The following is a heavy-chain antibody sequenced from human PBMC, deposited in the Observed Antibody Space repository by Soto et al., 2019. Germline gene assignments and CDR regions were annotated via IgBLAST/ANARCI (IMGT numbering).Heavy chain of an antibody. CDR3: ARGCSSTSCYVDYYYYYGMDV. CDR2: ISSSSSYI. D-gene: IGHD2-2*01. V-gene: IGHV3-21*01. CDR1: GFTFSSYS. Sequence: EVQLVESGGGLVKPGGSLRLSCAASGFTFSSYSMNWVRQAPGKGLEWVSSISSSSSYIYYADSVKGRFTISRDNAKNALYLQMNSPRAEDTAVYYCARGCSSTSCYVDYYYYYGMDVWGQGTTVTVSS. J-gene: IGHJ6*02.